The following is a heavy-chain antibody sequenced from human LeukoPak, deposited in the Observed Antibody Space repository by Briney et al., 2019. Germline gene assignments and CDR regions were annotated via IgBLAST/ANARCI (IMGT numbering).Heavy chain of an antibody. V-gene: IGHV3-33*06. Sequence: GGSLRLSCAASGFTFSSYGMHWVRQAPGKGLEWVAVIWYDGSNKYYADSVKGRFTISRDNSKNTLYLQMNSLRAEDTAVYYCAKDHGGYYFDYWGQGTLVTVSS. CDR3: AKDHGGYYFDY. CDR1: GFTFSSYG. CDR2: IWYDGSNK. J-gene: IGHJ4*02. D-gene: IGHD3-16*01.